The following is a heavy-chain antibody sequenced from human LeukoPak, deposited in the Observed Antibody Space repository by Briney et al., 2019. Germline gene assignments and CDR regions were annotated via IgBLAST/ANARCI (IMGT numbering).Heavy chain of an antibody. V-gene: IGHV3-74*01. D-gene: IGHD6-19*01. Sequence: GESLRLSCAASGFTFSSNWMHWVRQAPGKGLVWVSRINRDGSSTSYADSVKGRFTISRDNSKNTLYLQMNSLRAEDTAVYYCARLSSGSWFDYWGQGTLVTVSS. CDR2: INRDGSST. CDR1: GFTFSSNW. J-gene: IGHJ4*02. CDR3: ARLSSGSWFDY.